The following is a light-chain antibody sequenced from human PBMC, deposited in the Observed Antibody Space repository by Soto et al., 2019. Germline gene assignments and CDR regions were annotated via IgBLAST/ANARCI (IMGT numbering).Light chain of an antibody. V-gene: IGKV3-11*01. CDR2: GAF. J-gene: IGKJ5*01. Sequence: EIVLTQSPATLSLSPVERATLSCMASPSVTNYLAWYQQKPGQAPRLVIYGAFNRATGIPARFSGSGSGTDFTLTISSLEPEDFAVYYCQQRNIWPPVTFGQGTRLEIK. CDR1: PSVTNY. CDR3: QQRNIWPPVT.